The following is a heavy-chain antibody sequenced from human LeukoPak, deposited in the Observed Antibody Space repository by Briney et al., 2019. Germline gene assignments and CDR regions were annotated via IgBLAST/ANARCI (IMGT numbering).Heavy chain of an antibody. Sequence: LSGGSLRLSCAASGFTFSSYSMNWVRQAPGKGLEWVANIKTDGSQIYYVDSVKGRFTISRDNAKNTLYLQMNSLRAEDTAVYYCAKVPGYSGSYSFDYWGQGTLVTVSS. D-gene: IGHD1-26*01. CDR3: AKVPGYSGSYSFDY. V-gene: IGHV3-7*03. CDR2: IKTDGSQI. CDR1: GFTFSSYS. J-gene: IGHJ4*02.